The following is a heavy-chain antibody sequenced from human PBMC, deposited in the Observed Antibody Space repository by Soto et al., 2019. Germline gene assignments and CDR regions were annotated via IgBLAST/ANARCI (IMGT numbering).Heavy chain of an antibody. CDR2: IYWDEDK. J-gene: IGHJ4*02. CDR3: AHVFPSRAPFDS. D-gene: IGHD3-10*02. Sequence: QITLKESGPTLVKPTQTLTLTCTFSGFSLSTSGVGVGWIRQPPGKALEWLGFIYWDEDKRYSPSLKSRLTITQDTSKSQVVLTMTNMDPVDTATYYCAHVFPSRAPFDSWGQGTLVTVSA. V-gene: IGHV2-5*02. CDR1: GFSLSTSGVG.